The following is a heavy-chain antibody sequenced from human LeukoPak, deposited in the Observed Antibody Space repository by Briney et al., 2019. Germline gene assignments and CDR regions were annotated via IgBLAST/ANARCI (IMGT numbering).Heavy chain of an antibody. CDR3: ARDYYDSSGYYYAL. Sequence: SETLSLTCTVSGDSISSYYWSWIRQPPGKGLEWIGYIYHSGSTYYNPSLKSRVTMSIDTSKNQFSLKLSSVTAADTAVYYCARDYYDSSGYYYALWGQGTLVTVSS. D-gene: IGHD3-22*01. J-gene: IGHJ4*02. CDR2: IYHSGST. V-gene: IGHV4-59*12. CDR1: GDSISSYY.